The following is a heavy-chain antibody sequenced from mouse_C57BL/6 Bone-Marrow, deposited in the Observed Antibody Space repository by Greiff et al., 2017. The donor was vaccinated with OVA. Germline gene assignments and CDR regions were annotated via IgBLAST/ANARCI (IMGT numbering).Heavy chain of an antibody. D-gene: IGHD1-1*01. V-gene: IGHV1-82*01. Sequence: VQLQESGPELVKPGASVKISCNASGYAFSSSWLNWVKQRPGKGLEWIGRIYPGDGDTNYNGKFKGKATLTADKSSSTAYMQLSSLTSEDSAVYFCARWDSTVVAFDYWGQGTTLTVSS. CDR2: IYPGDGDT. CDR3: ARWDSTVVAFDY. CDR1: GYAFSSSW. J-gene: IGHJ2*01.